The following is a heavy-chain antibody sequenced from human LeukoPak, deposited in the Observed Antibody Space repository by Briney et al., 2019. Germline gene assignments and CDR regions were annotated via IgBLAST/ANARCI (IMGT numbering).Heavy chain of an antibody. CDR1: GYTFATYW. D-gene: IGHD6-13*01. J-gene: IGHJ5*02. V-gene: IGHV5-51*01. CDR3: ARTGAAGMYNWLDP. CDR2: IYPGDSDT. Sequence: GESLRISCKASGYTFATYWIAWVRQMPGKGLEWMGIIYPGDSDTRYSPSFQGHVTISADRSISTAYLQWSSLRASDTAMYYCARTGAAGMYNWLDPWGQGTLVTVCS.